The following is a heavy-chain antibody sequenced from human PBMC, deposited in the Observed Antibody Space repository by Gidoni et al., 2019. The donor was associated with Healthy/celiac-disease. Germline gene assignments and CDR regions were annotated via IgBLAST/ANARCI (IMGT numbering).Heavy chain of an antibody. CDR1: GFTFSSDA. J-gene: IGHJ4*02. CDR2: ISGSGGST. D-gene: IGHD3-22*01. V-gene: IGHV3-23*01. CDR3: AKGEGGYYYDSSGYYPPNFDY. Sequence: EVQLFESGGGLVQPGGSLRPSCAASGFTFSSDAMSWVRQAPGKGLELVSAISGSGGSTYYADSVKGRFTISRDNSKNTLYLQMNSLRAEDTAVYYCAKGEGGYYYDSSGYYPPNFDYWGQGTLVTVSS.